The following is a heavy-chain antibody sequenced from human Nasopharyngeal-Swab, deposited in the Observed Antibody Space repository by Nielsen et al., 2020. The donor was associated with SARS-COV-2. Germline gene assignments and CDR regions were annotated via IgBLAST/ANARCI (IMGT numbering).Heavy chain of an antibody. CDR3: ARDSSGWYYFDY. J-gene: IGHJ4*02. CDR1: GFTFSSYG. V-gene: IGHV3-33*01. D-gene: IGHD6-19*01. Sequence: GASLKISCAASGFTFSSYGMHWVRQAPGKGLEWVAVIWYDGSNKYYADSVKGRFTISRDNSKNTLYLQMNSLRAEDTAVYYCARDSSGWYYFDYWGQGTLVTVSS. CDR2: IWYDGSNK.